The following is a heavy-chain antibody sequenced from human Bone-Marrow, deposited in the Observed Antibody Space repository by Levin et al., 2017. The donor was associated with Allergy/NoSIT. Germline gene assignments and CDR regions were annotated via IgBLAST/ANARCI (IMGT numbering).Heavy chain of an antibody. V-gene: IGHV3-66*01. D-gene: IGHD6-19*01. CDR3: ARADGYNSGWYGYYYYGMDV. CDR1: GFSVSSHY. CDR2: IYSGGDT. Sequence: QRGESLKISCAASGFSVSSHYMTWVRQAPGKGLEWVSVIYSGGDTYYGDSVKGRFTISRDDSKNTLYLQMNSLRVEDTAVYYCARADGYNSGWYGYYYYGMDVWGQGTTVTVSS. J-gene: IGHJ6*02.